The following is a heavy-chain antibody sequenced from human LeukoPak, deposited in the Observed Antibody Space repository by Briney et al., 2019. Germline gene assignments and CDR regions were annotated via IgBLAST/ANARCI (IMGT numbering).Heavy chain of an antibody. V-gene: IGHV4-30-2*01. CDR3: ARDRVFSSSWFDY. CDR2: IYHSGST. Sequence: SETLSLTCTVSGGSISSGGYYWSWIRQPPGKGLEWIGYIYHSGSTYYNPSLKSRVTISVDRSKNQFSLKLSSVTAADTAVYYCARDRVFSSSWFDYWGQGTLVTVSS. D-gene: IGHD6-13*01. CDR1: GGSISSGGYY. J-gene: IGHJ4*02.